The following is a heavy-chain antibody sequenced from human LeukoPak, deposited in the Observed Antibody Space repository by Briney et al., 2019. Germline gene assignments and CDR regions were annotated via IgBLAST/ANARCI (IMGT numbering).Heavy chain of an antibody. CDR3: ARVRRAAYCGGDCYSRAFDI. J-gene: IGHJ3*02. CDR1: GYTFTGYY. V-gene: IGHV1-2*02. D-gene: IGHD2-21*02. Sequence: ASVKVSCKASGYTFTGYYMHWVRQAPGQGLEWMGWINPNSGGTNYAQKFQGRVTMTRDTSISTAYMELSRLRSDDTAVYYCARVRRAAYCGGDCYSRAFDIWGQGTMVTVSS. CDR2: INPNSGGT.